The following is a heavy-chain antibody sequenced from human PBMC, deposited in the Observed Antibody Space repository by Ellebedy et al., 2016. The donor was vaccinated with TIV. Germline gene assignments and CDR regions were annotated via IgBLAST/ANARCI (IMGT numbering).Heavy chain of an antibody. CDR2: LWADGNYE. Sequence: GGSLRLSXAAFGSISSNYGMPWVRQAPGKGLEWVAVLWADGNYEFYVDSVKGRFTISRDNSKNTVYLQMNSLRPEYTAVYFCARPYRRELYYYELSCYFSLEDYWGQGSLLTVAS. D-gene: IGHD3-22*01. CDR1: GSISSNYG. CDR3: ARPYRRELYYYELSCYFSLEDY. J-gene: IGHJ4*02. V-gene: IGHV3-33*01.